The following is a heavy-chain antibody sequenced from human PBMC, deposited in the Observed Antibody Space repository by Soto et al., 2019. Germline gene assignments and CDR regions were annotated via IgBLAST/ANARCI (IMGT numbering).Heavy chain of an antibody. CDR1: GFTFSSYA. D-gene: IGHD3-22*01. Sequence: GGSLRLSCAASGFTFSSYAMSWVRQAPGKGLEWVSAISGSGGSTYYADSVKGRFTISRDNSKNTLCLQMNSLRAEDTAVYYCAKPTDYYDSSAPFDYWGQGTLVTVSS. CDR3: AKPTDYYDSSAPFDY. V-gene: IGHV3-23*01. CDR2: ISGSGGST. J-gene: IGHJ4*02.